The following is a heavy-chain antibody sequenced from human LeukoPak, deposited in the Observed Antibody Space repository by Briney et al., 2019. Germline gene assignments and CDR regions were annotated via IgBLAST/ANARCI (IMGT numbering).Heavy chain of an antibody. J-gene: IGHJ4*02. CDR2: IYHSGST. Sequence: SQTLSLTCAVSGGSISSGGYSWSWIRQPPGKGLEWIGYIYHSGSTYYNPSLKSRVTISVDRSKNQFSLKLSSVTAADTAVYYCARRITMVRGVWDYFDYWGQGTLVTVSS. V-gene: IGHV4-30-2*01. CDR3: ARRITMVRGVWDYFDY. CDR1: GGSISSGGYS. D-gene: IGHD3-10*01.